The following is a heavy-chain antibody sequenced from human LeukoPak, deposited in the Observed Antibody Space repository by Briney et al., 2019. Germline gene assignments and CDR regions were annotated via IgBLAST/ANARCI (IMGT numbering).Heavy chain of an antibody. V-gene: IGHV1-46*01. CDR2: INPGGGTT. Sequence: ASVKVSCKASGYTFSSYYMHWVRQAPGQGLEWMGIINPGGGTTSYAQKFQGRVTMTTDTSTSTVYMELSSLRSEDTAVYYCARGLGYGIDYWGQGTLVTVPS. D-gene: IGHD1-1*01. J-gene: IGHJ4*02. CDR1: GYTFSSYY. CDR3: ARGLGYGIDY.